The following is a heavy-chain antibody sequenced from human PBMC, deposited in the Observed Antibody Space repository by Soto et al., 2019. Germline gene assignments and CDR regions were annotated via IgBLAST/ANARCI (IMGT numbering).Heavy chain of an antibody. D-gene: IGHD2-15*01. Sequence: GGSLRLSCAASGFTFSSYAMSWVRQAPGKGLEWVSAISGSGGSTYYADSVKGRFTISRDNSKNTLYLQMNSLRAEDTAVYYCAKEGYCSGGSFSSGWFDPWGQGTLVTVSS. CDR1: GFTFSSYA. CDR2: ISGSGGST. CDR3: AKEGYCSGGSFSSGWFDP. V-gene: IGHV3-23*01. J-gene: IGHJ5*02.